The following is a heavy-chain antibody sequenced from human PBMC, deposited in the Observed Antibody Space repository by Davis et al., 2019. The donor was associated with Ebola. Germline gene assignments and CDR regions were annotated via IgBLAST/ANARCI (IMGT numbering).Heavy chain of an antibody. CDR1: GGTFSSYA. CDR2: IIPIFGTA. J-gene: IGHJ4*02. CDR3: ARENVDAIDY. Sequence: AASVKVSCKASGGTFSSYAISWVRQAPGQGLEWMGGIIPIFGTANYAQKFQGRVTITADKSTSTAYMELSSLRSEDTAVYYCARENVDAIDYWGQGTLVTVSS. V-gene: IGHV1-69*06.